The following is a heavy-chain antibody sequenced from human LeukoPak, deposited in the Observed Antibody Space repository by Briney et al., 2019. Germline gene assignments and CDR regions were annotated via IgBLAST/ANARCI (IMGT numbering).Heavy chain of an antibody. J-gene: IGHJ4*02. CDR1: AFTVSSNY. CDR2: IYSGVTT. Sequence: GGSLRLSCAASAFTVSSNYMSRVRQAPGKGLEWVSVIYSGVTTYYADPVKGRFTISRDNSKNTLFLQMNSLRAEDTAVYYCATSAVITQNNYFDHWGQGTLVTVSS. V-gene: IGHV3-53*01. CDR3: ATSAVITQNNYFDH. D-gene: IGHD4-17*01.